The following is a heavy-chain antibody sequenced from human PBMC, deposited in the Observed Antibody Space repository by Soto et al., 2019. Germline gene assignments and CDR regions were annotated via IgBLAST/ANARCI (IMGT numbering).Heavy chain of an antibody. CDR2: ISGSGGST. CDR1: GFTFSSYA. D-gene: IGHD1-1*01. Sequence: GGSLRLSCAASGFTFSSYAMSWVRQAPGKGMEWVAAISGSGGSTYYADSVKGRFTISRHNSKNTLYLQMNSLRAEDTAVYYCARDPGRDGDNQGYFDYWGQGTLVTVSS. J-gene: IGHJ4*02. CDR3: ARDPGRDGDNQGYFDY. V-gene: IGHV3-23*01.